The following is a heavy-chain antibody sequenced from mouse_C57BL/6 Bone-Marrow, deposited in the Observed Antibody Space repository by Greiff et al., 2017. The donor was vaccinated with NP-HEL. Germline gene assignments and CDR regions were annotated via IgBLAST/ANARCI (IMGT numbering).Heavy chain of an antibody. CDR1: GYTFTSYW. V-gene: IGHV1-52*01. Sequence: QVHVKQPGAELVRPGSSVKLSCKASGYTFTSYWMHWVKQRPIQGLEWIGNIDPSDSETHYNQKFKDKATLTVDKSSSTAYMQLSSLTSEDSAVYYCARLGTTARLDYWGQGTTLTVSS. CDR3: ARLGTTARLDY. J-gene: IGHJ2*01. CDR2: IDPSDSET. D-gene: IGHD1-2*01.